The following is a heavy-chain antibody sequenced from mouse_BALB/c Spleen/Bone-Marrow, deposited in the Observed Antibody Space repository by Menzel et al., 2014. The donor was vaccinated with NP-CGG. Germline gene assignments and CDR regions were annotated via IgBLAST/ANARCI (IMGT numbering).Heavy chain of an antibody. V-gene: IGHV1-7*01. CDR2: INPTSGYT. CDR1: GYTFTSYW. CDR3: ATGYYAMDS. Sequence: VKLLESGAGLAKPGASVKMSCKASGYTFTSYWMHWVKQRPGPGLEWIGYINPTSGYTEYNQKFKDKATLTADKSSSTAYMQLGSLTSEDSAVYYCATGYYAMDSWGQGSSVTVSS. J-gene: IGHJ4*01.